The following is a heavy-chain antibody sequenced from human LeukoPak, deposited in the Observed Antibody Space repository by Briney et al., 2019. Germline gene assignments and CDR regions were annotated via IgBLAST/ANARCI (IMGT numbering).Heavy chain of an antibody. J-gene: IGHJ4*02. Sequence: GGSLRLSCAASEFRFSSFGMHWVRQAPGKGLDWVAVIWSDSSYIYYADSVKGRFTISRDNSKNTLYLQMNSLRAEDTAVYYSANIVQYTTATGTPLESWGQGSLVTVSP. CDR2: IWSDSSYI. CDR1: EFRFSSFG. CDR3: ANIVQYTTATGTPLES. V-gene: IGHV3-33*06. D-gene: IGHD1-1*01.